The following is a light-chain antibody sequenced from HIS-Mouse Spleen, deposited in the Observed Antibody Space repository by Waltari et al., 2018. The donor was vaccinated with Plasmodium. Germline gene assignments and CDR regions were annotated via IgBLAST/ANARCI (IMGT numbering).Light chain of an antibody. CDR3: GTWDSSLSAGVV. V-gene: IGLV1-51*01. CDR2: DNN. Sequence: QSVLTQPPSVSAAPGQTVTISCSGSRSNIRNHYVSWYQQLPGTAPKLIIYDNNKRPAGIPDRFSGSKSGTSATLGITGLQTGDEADYYCGTWDSSLSAGVVFGGGTKLTVL. CDR1: RSNIRNHY. J-gene: IGLJ2*01.